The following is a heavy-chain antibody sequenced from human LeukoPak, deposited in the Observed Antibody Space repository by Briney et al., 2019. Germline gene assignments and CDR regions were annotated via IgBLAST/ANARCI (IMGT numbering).Heavy chain of an antibody. CDR3: PREGYYYDSSGLPGYYFDY. J-gene: IGHJ4*02. CDR2: IYYSGST. CDR1: GGSISSHY. D-gene: IGHD3-22*01. V-gene: IGHV4-59*11. Sequence: SETLSLTCTVSGGSISSHYWSWIRQPPGKGVEWIGYIYYSGSTNYNPSLKSRVTISVDTSKNQFSLKLSSVTAADTAVYYCPREGYYYDSSGLPGYYFDYWGQGTLVTVSS.